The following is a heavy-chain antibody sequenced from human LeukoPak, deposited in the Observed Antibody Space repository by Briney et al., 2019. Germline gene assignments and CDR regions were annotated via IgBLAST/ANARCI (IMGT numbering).Heavy chain of an antibody. Sequence: PGGSLRLSCAASGFTFSSYSMNWVRQAPGKGLEWVSYISSSGSTIYYADSVKGRFTISRDNAKNSLYLQMNSLRAEDTAVYYCARVPSPYNWFDPWGQGTLVTVSS. CDR2: ISSSGSTI. CDR3: ARVPSPYNWFDP. V-gene: IGHV3-48*04. CDR1: GFTFSSYS. J-gene: IGHJ5*02.